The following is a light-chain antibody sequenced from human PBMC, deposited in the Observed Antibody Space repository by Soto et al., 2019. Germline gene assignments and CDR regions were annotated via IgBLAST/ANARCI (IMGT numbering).Light chain of an antibody. V-gene: IGKV3-20*01. CDR1: QSVISSY. Sequence: ESGLTQSPGTLSLSPGVRATLSCRAIQSVISSYFAWYQQKPGEAPRHLIEVALGRATAIPDRFSGSGSGTDFTLTISSLEPEDFAVYYCQQYGSSPLFTFGPGTKVAIK. J-gene: IGKJ3*01. CDR2: VAL. CDR3: QQYGSSPLFT.